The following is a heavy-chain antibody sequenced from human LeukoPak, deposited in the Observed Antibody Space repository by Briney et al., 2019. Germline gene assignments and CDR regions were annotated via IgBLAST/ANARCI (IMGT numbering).Heavy chain of an antibody. D-gene: IGHD5-24*01. CDR3: ARGDGYSHFDY. CDR2: ISSSSSYI. V-gene: IGHV3-21*01. J-gene: IGHJ4*02. Sequence: GGSLRLSCAASGLTFSSYAMSWVRQAPGKGLEWVSSISSSSSYIYYADSVKGRFTISRDNAKNSLYLQMNSLRAEDTAVYYCARGDGYSHFDYWGQGTLVTVSS. CDR1: GLTFSSYA.